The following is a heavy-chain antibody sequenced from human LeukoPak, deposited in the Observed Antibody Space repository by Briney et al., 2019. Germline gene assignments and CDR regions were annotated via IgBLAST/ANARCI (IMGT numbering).Heavy chain of an antibody. D-gene: IGHD5-24*01. Sequence: SGGSLRLSCATSGFTFSSYSINWVRQAPGKGLEWVSYISSNNNFIYYADSVKGRFTISRDNAKNSLYLQMNSLRAEDTAVYYCARDRDTNLGLDYWGQGTLVTVSS. CDR1: GFTFSSYS. V-gene: IGHV3-21*01. CDR3: ARDRDTNLGLDY. J-gene: IGHJ4*02. CDR2: ISSNNNFI.